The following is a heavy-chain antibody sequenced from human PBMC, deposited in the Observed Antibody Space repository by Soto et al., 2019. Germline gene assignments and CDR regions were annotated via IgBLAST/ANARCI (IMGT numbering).Heavy chain of an antibody. CDR1: GYTFTSYG. Sequence: ASVNVSCKASGYTFTSYGISWVRQAPVQGLEWMGWISAYNGNTNYAQKLQGRVTMTTDTSTSTAYMELRSLRSDDTAVYYCARARLAVAPFDPWGQGTLVTVSS. CDR3: ARARLAVAPFDP. J-gene: IGHJ5*02. CDR2: ISAYNGNT. D-gene: IGHD6-19*01. V-gene: IGHV1-18*01.